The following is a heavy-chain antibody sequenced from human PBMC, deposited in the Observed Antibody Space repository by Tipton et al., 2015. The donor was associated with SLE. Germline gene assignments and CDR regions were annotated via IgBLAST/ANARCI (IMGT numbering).Heavy chain of an antibody. CDR1: GGSFSDYY. V-gene: IGHV4-34*01. D-gene: IGHD3-16*01. CDR2: IDHSGST. Sequence: TLSLTCAVFGGSFSDYYWTWIRQPPGEGLEWIGEIDHSGSTNYTPSLKSRVTISVDTSKNQFSLKLTSVTAADTAVYYCARRRGGGYWGQGTLVSVSS. CDR3: ARRRGGGY. J-gene: IGHJ4*02.